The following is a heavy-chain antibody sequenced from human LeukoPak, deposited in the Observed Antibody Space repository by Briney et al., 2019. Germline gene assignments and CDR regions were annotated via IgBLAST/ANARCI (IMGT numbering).Heavy chain of an antibody. J-gene: IGHJ5*02. CDR3: ARRPLPRWFDP. CDR1: GGSFSGYY. Sequence: SETLSLTCAVYGGSFSGYYWGWIRQPPGKGLEWIGEINHSGSTNYNPSLKSRVTISVDTSKNQFSLKLSSVTAADTAVYYCARRPLPRWFDPWGQGTLVTVSS. V-gene: IGHV4-34*01. CDR2: INHSGST. D-gene: IGHD5/OR15-5a*01.